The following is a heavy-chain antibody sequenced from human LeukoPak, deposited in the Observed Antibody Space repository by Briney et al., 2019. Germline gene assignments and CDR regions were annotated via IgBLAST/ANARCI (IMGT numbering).Heavy chain of an antibody. CDR1: GFTVSANY. V-gene: IGHV3-66*01. J-gene: IGHJ3*02. D-gene: IGHD3-22*01. CDR3: ARDLYDSSESAFDI. Sequence: GGSLRLSCAVSGFTVSANYMSWVRQAPGKGLEWVSVIYSSGSTDYADSVKGRFTISRDNSKNTLYLQMNSLRAEDTAVYYCARDLYDSSESAFDIWGQGTMVTVSS. CDR2: IYSSGST.